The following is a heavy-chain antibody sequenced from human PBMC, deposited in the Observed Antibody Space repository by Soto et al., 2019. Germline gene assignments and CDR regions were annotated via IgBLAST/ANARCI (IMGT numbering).Heavy chain of an antibody. Sequence: ASVKVSWKASGYTFTSYDSNWVRQATGQGLEWMGWMNPNSGNTGYAQKFQGRVTMTRNTSISTAYMELSSLRSEDTAVYYCARIHDYCSGGSCYGWFDPWGQGTLVTVSS. CDR2: MNPNSGNT. V-gene: IGHV1-8*01. J-gene: IGHJ5*02. CDR1: GYTFTSYD. D-gene: IGHD2-15*01. CDR3: ARIHDYCSGGSCYGWFDP.